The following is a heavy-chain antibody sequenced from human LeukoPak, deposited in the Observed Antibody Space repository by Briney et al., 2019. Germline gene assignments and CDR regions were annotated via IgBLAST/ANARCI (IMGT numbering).Heavy chain of an antibody. D-gene: IGHD3-10*01. V-gene: IGHV4-4*07. CDR3: ARDSTGGSGSYYTYFDY. J-gene: IGHJ4*02. Sequence: SETLSLTCTVSGGSISSYYWSWIRQPAGKGLEWIGRIYTSGSTNYNPSLKSRVTMSVDTSKNQFSLKLGSVTAADTAVYYCARDSTGGSGSYYTYFDYWGQGTLVTVSS. CDR1: GGSISSYY. CDR2: IYTSGST.